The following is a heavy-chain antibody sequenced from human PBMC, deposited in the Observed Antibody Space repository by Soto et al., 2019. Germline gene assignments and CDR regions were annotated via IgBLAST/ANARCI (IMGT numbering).Heavy chain of an antibody. D-gene: IGHD6-13*01. Sequence: SETLSLTCTVSGGSISSSSYYWGWIRQPPGKGLEWIGSIYYSGSTYYNPSLKSRVTISVDTSKNQFSLQLHSVTPEDTAVYYCARGSYTSTWSWGQGTPVTVSS. J-gene: IGHJ5*02. CDR3: ARGSYTSTWS. CDR1: GGSISSSSYY. V-gene: IGHV4-39*02. CDR2: IYYSGST.